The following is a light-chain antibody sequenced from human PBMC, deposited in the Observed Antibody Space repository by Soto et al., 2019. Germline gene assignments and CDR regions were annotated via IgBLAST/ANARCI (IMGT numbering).Light chain of an antibody. Sequence: QSVLTQPASVSGSPGQSITIPCTGTSGDVGSYNLVSWYQQHPGKATKLLIYEVTERPSGVSNRFSGSKSGSTASLTISGLQPDDEADYYCCSYAGNSEVFGTGTKVTVL. CDR1: SGDVGSYNL. J-gene: IGLJ1*01. V-gene: IGLV2-23*02. CDR2: EVT. CDR3: CSYAGNSEV.